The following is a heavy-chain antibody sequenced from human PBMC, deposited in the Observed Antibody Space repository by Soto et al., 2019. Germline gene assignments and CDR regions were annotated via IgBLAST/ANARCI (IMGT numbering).Heavy chain of an antibody. CDR2: ISGSGGST. J-gene: IGHJ3*02. CDR1: GFTFSSYA. D-gene: IGHD6-19*01. V-gene: IGHV3-23*01. Sequence: GGSLRLSCAASGFTFSSYAMSWVRQAPGKGLEWVSAISGSGGSTYYADSVKGRFTISRDNSKNTLYLQMNSLRAEDTAVYCCAKGGYSSGWYDAFDIWGQGTMVTVSS. CDR3: AKGGYSSGWYDAFDI.